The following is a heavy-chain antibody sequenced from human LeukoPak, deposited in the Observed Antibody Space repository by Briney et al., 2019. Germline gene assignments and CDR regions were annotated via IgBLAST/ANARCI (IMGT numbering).Heavy chain of an antibody. CDR3: AREPKGFGELSYMDV. V-gene: IGHV1-18*01. J-gene: IGHJ6*03. CDR1: GYTFTSYG. CDR2: ISAYNGNT. Sequence: ASVKVSXKASGYTFTSYGISWVRQAPGQGLEWMGWISAYNGNTNYAQKLQGRVTMTTDTSTSTAYMELRSLRSDDTAVYYCAREPKGFGELSYMDVWSKGTTVTVSS. D-gene: IGHD3-10*01.